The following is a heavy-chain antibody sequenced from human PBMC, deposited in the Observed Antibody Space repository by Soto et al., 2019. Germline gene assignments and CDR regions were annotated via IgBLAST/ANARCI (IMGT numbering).Heavy chain of an antibody. CDR3: ARDKGGCSRTSCPNKISHFAMDV. Sequence: DVQLVESGGGLVQPGGSLRLSCAASGFSFSTYGMHWVRQVTGKGLEWVSGIGATGDTHYPGSVKGRFSASRENAKNSLYLQMNSLSAGATAVYYCARDKGGCSRTSCPNKISHFAMDVWGQGTTVIVSS. V-gene: IGHV3-13*01. D-gene: IGHD2-2*01. J-gene: IGHJ6*02. CDR1: GFSFSTYG. CDR2: IGATGDT.